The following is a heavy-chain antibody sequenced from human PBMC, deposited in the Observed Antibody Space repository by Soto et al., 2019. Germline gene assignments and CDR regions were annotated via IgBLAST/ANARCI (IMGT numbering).Heavy chain of an antibody. Sequence: PSETLSLTCTVSGGSISSSSYYWGWIRQPPGKGLEWIGSIYYSGSTYYNPSLKSRVTISVDTSKNQFSLKLSSVTAADTAVYYCASEVIVVAGGWFDPWGQGTQVTVSS. CDR2: IYYSGST. CDR1: GGSISSSSYY. D-gene: IGHD3-22*01. CDR3: ASEVIVVAGGWFDP. V-gene: IGHV4-39*01. J-gene: IGHJ5*02.